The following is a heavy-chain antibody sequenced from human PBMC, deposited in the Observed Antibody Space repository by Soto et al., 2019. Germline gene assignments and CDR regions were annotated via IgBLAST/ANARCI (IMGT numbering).Heavy chain of an antibody. V-gene: IGHV4-34*01. Sequence: SETLSLTCAVYGGSFSGYYWSWIRQPPGKGLEWIGEINHSGSTDYNPSLKSRVTISVDTSKNQFSLKLSSVTAADTAVYYCARPNGMDVWGQGTTVTVSS. CDR1: GGSFSGYY. CDR3: ARPNGMDV. CDR2: INHSGST. J-gene: IGHJ6*02.